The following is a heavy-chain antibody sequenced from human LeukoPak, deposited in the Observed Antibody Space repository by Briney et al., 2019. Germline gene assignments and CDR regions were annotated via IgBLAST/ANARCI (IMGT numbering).Heavy chain of an antibody. CDR2: IYYSGST. V-gene: IGHV4-39*01. J-gene: IGHJ4*02. CDR1: GGSISSRSYY. Sequence: PSETLSLTCTVSGGSISSRSYYWGWIRQPPGKGLDWIGSIYYSGSTYYNPSLKSRVTISVDTSKNQFSLKLSSVTAADTAVYYCARHRGSRWVQNLDYWGQGTLVTVSS. CDR3: ARHRGSRWVQNLDY. D-gene: IGHD6-13*01.